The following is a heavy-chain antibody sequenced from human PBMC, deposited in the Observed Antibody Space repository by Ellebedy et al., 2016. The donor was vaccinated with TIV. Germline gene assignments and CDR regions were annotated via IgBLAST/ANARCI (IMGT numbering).Heavy chain of an antibody. CDR3: VRGGATFDC. CDR2: ISATGKNT. Sequence: GESLKISXAASGFTFNNFAMSWVRPAPGQGLEWVSAISATGKNTYYSDSVKGRFTISRDNAKNTLYLQMNSLRTEDTAMYYCVRGGATFDCWGQGTLVTVSS. D-gene: IGHD3-16*01. V-gene: IGHV3-23*01. CDR1: GFTFNNFA. J-gene: IGHJ4*02.